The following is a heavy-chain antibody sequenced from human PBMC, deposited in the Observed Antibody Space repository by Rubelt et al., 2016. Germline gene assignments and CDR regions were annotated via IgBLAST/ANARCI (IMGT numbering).Heavy chain of an antibody. Sequence: QVRLQQWGAGLLKPSETLSLTCAVYGGSFSDYYWSWIRQPPGKGLEWIGEINHSGSTNYNPSLKSRVTISVNTSENQVALKLSSGTAADTAVYYCARHRAGIAVGVYWFDPWGQGTLVTVSS. J-gene: IGHJ5*02. V-gene: IGHV4-34*02. CDR1: GGSFSDYY. CDR3: ARHRAGIAVGVYWFDP. D-gene: IGHD6-19*01. CDR2: INHSGST.